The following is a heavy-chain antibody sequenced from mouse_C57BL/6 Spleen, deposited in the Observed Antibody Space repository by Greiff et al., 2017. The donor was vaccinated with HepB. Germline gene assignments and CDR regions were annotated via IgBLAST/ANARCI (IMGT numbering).Heavy chain of an antibody. D-gene: IGHD1-1*01. CDR1: GFNIKDYY. Sequence: EVKLQESGAELVRPGASVKLSCTASGFNIKDYYMHWVKQRPEQGLEWIGRIDPEDGDTEYAPKFQGKATMTADTSSNTAYLQLSSLTSEDTAVYYCTGITTVVRFDYWGQGTTLTVSS. CDR2: IDPEDGDT. J-gene: IGHJ2*01. V-gene: IGHV14-1*01. CDR3: TGITTVVRFDY.